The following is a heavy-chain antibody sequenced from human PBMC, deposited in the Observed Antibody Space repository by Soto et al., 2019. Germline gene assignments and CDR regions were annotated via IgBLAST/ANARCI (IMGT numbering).Heavy chain of an antibody. Sequence: GGSLRLSCAASGFTFSSFGMHWVRQAPGKGLEWVAFIWYTRSYKYYADSVKGRFTISRDNSKNTVSLQMNSLRAEDTAVYYCARDLLEDPADYYDTKTDGFDIWGQGTMVTVSS. J-gene: IGHJ3*02. CDR2: IWYTRSYK. V-gene: IGHV3-33*01. CDR3: ARDLLEDPADYYDTKTDGFDI. CDR1: GFTFSSFG. D-gene: IGHD3-22*01.